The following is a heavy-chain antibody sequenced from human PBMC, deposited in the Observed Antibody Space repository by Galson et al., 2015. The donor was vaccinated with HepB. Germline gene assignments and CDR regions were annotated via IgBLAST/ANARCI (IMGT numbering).Heavy chain of an antibody. CDR2: ISSSSSTI. CDR1: GFTFSSYS. D-gene: IGHD2-21*02. CDR3: AREGLLLSEGRFDY. J-gene: IGHJ4*02. Sequence: SLRLSCAASGFTFSSYSMNWVRQAPGKGLEWVSYISSSSSTIYYEDSVKGRFTISRDNAKNSLYLQMNSLRAEDTAVYYCAREGLLLSEGRFDYWGQGTLVTVSS. V-gene: IGHV3-48*01.